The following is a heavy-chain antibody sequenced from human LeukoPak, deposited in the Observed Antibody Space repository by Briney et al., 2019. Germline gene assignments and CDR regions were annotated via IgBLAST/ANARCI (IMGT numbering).Heavy chain of an antibody. CDR2: IYGNGGTT. CDR1: GFIFSNYA. D-gene: IGHD6-13*01. CDR3: ARKRESSSSWYGGLAY. V-gene: IGHV3-23*01. J-gene: IGHJ4*02. Sequence: PGGSLRLSCAASGFIFSNYAMSWVRQAPGKGLEWVSAIYGNGGTTYYADSVKGRFTISRDNAKNSLYLQMNSLRAEDTAVYYCARKRESSSSWYGGLAYWGQGTLVTVSS.